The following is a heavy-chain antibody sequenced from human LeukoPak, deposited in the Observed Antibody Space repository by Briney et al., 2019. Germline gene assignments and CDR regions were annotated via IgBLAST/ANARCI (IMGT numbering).Heavy chain of an antibody. Sequence: GGALRLSCAASGFSFSSYSMNWVRQAPGKGLEWVSYISNSDGSIYYADSVKGRFTISRDNAKLSLFLQMNTLRDEDTAVYYCARDAATIGTYWYFDLWGRGTLDPVSS. J-gene: IGHJ2*01. V-gene: IGHV3-48*02. CDR1: GFSFSSYS. CDR3: ARDAATIGTYWYFDL. D-gene: IGHD1-1*01. CDR2: ISNSDGSI.